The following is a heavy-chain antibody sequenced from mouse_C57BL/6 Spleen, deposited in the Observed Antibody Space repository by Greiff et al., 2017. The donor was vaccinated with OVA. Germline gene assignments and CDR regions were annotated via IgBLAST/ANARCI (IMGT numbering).Heavy chain of an antibody. V-gene: IGHV1-77*01. CDR3: AREVYYYGSSYDFDY. CDR1: GYTFTDYY. Sequence: VQLQQSGAELVKPGASVKISCKASGYTFTDYYINWVKQRPGQGLEWIGKIGPGSGSTYYNEKFKGKATLTADKSSSTAYMQLSRLISEDSAVYFCAREVYYYGSSYDFDYWGQGTTLTVSS. D-gene: IGHD1-1*01. CDR2: IGPGSGST. J-gene: IGHJ2*01.